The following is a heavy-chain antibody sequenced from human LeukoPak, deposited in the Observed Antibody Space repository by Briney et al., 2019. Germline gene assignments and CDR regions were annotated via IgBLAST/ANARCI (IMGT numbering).Heavy chain of an antibody. CDR2: ITTSSSYM. J-gene: IGHJ3*02. CDR1: GFTFSAYN. Sequence: GGSLRLSCAASGFTFSAYNMNWVRRTPGKGLEWVSSITTSSSYMFYADSVKGRFTISRDNARNSLYLQMNSLRAEDTAVYYCARGSRFGVVGRDAFDIWGQGTMVTVSS. D-gene: IGHD3-3*01. CDR3: ARGSRFGVVGRDAFDI. V-gene: IGHV3-21*01.